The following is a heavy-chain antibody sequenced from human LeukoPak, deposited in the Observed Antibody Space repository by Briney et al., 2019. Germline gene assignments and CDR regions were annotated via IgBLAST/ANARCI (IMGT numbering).Heavy chain of an antibody. CDR1: GFTFSSYS. J-gene: IGHJ4*02. CDR2: ISSSSSCI. V-gene: IGHV3-21*01. Sequence: GGSLRLSCAASGFTFSSYSMNWVRQAPGKGLEWVSSISSSSSCIYYADSVKGRFTISRDNAKNSLYLQMNSLRAEDTAVYYCARLYDFWSGYHPAFDYWGQGTLVTVSS. D-gene: IGHD3-3*01. CDR3: ARLYDFWSGYHPAFDY.